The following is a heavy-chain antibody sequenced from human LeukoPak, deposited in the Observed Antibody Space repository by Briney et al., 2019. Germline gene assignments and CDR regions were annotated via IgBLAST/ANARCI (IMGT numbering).Heavy chain of an antibody. CDR3: ARRRQLVQGRDTFDI. V-gene: IGHV5-51*01. Sequence: GASLKISCKDSGYSFTTYWIGWVRQMPGKGLEWMGSTYPDDSDTRYSLSFQGQVTISADQSITTAFLQWRSLKPSDTAIYYCARRRQLVQGRDTFDIWGQGTMVTVSS. D-gene: IGHD6-6*01. CDR1: GYSFTTYW. CDR2: TYPDDSDT. J-gene: IGHJ3*02.